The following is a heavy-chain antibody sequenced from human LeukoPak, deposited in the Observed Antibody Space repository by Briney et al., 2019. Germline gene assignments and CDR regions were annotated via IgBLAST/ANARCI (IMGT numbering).Heavy chain of an antibody. Sequence: ASVKVSCKASGGTFSSYAISWVRQAPGQGLEWMGGIIPIFGTANYAQKFQGRVTITADESTSTAYMELSSLRSEDTAVYYCARDSRYCSTTSCLYYYYGMDVWGQGTTVTVSS. CDR2: IIPIFGTA. CDR3: ARDSRYCSTTSCLYYYYGMDV. V-gene: IGHV1-69*13. J-gene: IGHJ6*02. CDR1: GGTFSSYA. D-gene: IGHD2-2*01.